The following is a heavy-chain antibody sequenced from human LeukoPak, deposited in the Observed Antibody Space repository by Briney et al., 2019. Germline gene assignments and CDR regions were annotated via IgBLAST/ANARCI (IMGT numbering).Heavy chain of an antibody. CDR3: ARGTRYDSSGYYSQDLDY. CDR2: IWYDGSNK. J-gene: IGHJ4*02. V-gene: IGHV3-33*01. Sequence: GGSLRLSCAASSFTFRTYGMHRLRQAPGKGLEWAAVIWYDGSNKYYADSVKGRFTISRDNSKNTLYLQMNSLRAEDTAVYYCARGTRYDSSGYYSQDLDYWGQGTLVTVSS. CDR1: SFTFRTYG. D-gene: IGHD3-22*01.